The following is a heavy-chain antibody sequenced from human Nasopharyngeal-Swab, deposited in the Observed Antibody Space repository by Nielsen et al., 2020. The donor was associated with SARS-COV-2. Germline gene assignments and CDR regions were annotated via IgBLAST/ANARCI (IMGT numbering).Heavy chain of an antibody. CDR3: ARIAVAGHKWVEK. Sequence: WIRQSPSRGLEWLGRTYYRSKWYNDYAVSVKSRITINPDTSKNQFSLQLNSVTPEDTAVYYCARIAVAGHKWVEKGGQGTRGNVSS. CDR2: TYYRSKWYN. D-gene: IGHD6-19*01. J-gene: IGHJ4*02. V-gene: IGHV6-1*01.